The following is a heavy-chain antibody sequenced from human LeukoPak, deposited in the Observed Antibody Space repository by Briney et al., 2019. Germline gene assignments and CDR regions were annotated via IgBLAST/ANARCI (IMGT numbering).Heavy chain of an antibody. CDR2: IYYSGST. J-gene: IGHJ2*01. CDR1: GGSISSYY. CDR3: ARGERSSGYYDYWYFDL. Sequence: SETLSLTCTVSGGSISSYYWSWIRQPPGKGLEWIGYIYYSGSTNYNPSLKSRVTISVATSKNQFSLKLSSVTAADTAVYYCARGERSSGYYDYWYFDLWGRGTLVTVSS. V-gene: IGHV4-59*01. D-gene: IGHD3-22*01.